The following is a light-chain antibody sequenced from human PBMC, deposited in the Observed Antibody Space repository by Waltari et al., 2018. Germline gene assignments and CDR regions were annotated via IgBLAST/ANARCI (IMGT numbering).Light chain of an antibody. V-gene: IGLV2-14*03. J-gene: IGLJ1*01. CDR2: DVT. CDR3: TSYTSSTTTPYV. Sequence: QSALTQPASVSGSPGQSITISCTGTFSDVGRYDYVSWYQQHPGKAPKLLVHDVTDRRSGVADRFSGSKSGNTASLTISGLQADDEADYYCTSYTSSTTTPYVFGTGTQVTV. CDR1: FSDVGRYDY.